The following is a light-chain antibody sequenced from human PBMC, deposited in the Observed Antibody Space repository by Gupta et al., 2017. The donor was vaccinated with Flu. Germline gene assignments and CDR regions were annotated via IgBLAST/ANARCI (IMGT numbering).Light chain of an antibody. Sequence: SYVLTQPPSVSVAPGQTARITCGGNNIGSKSVHWYQQKPGQAPVLVVYDDSDRPSGSPERFSGSNSGNTATLTISRVEAGDEADYYCQVWDSSSDHPSYVFGTGTKVTVL. CDR3: QVWDSSSDHPSYV. V-gene: IGLV3-21*02. CDR2: DDS. J-gene: IGLJ1*01. CDR1: NIGSKS.